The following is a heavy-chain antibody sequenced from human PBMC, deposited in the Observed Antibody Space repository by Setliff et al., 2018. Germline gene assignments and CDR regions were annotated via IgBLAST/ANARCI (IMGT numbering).Heavy chain of an antibody. D-gene: IGHD1-26*01. CDR3: ARSPSSGAYWNPRPFYSDY. V-gene: IGHV4-61*09. CDR2: ISPSGST. J-gene: IGHJ4*02. Sequence: SETLSLTCSVSGASLTSGGFYWTWIRQPAGKGLEWIGHISPSGSTTYNPSVKSRVTISLDTSKNHFSLKLDSVTAADTALYYCARSPSSGAYWNPRPFYSDYWARGTLVTVS. CDR1: GASLTSGGFY.